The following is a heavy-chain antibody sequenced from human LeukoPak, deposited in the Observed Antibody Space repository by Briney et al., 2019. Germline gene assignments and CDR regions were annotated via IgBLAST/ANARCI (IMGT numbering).Heavy chain of an antibody. D-gene: IGHD2-2*01. CDR3: TLTPSRYCSSTSCDQDY. V-gene: IGHV3-23*01. CDR1: GLTFSSYA. Sequence: GGSLRLSWAASGLTFSSYAMSWVRQAPGKGLEWVSAISGSGGSTYYTDSVKGRFTISRDNSKNTLYLQTNSLRAEDTAVYYCTLTPSRYCSSTSCDQDYWGQGTLVTVSS. J-gene: IGHJ4*02. CDR2: ISGSGGST.